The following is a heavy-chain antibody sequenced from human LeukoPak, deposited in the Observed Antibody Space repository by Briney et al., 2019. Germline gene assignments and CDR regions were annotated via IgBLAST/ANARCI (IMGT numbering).Heavy chain of an antibody. Sequence: SVKVSCKASGGTFSSYAISWVRQAPGQGLEWMGGIIPIFGTANYAQKFQGRVTITADESTSTAYMELSSLRSEDTAVYYCARSRSRTTATYDFDYWGQGTLVTVSS. J-gene: IGHJ4*02. CDR3: ARSRSRTTATYDFDY. D-gene: IGHD2/OR15-2a*01. V-gene: IGHV1-69*01. CDR2: IIPIFGTA. CDR1: GGTFSSYA.